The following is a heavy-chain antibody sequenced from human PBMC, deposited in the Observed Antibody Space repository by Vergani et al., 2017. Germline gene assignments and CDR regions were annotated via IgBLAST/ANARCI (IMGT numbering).Heavy chain of an antibody. V-gene: IGHV4-39*01. CDR1: GGSVSSHSYY. Sequence: QLQLQESGPGLVKPSGTLSLICTVSGGSVSSHSYYWGWIRHPPGKGLEWIGTVYYSGSTYYNPSLKGRVFISVDTSKNKFSLNLSSVTAADTATYYCSRLDGDYCYGGFDSWVRGILVSVSS. J-gene: IGHJ4*02. CDR2: VYYSGST. D-gene: IGHD4-17*01. CDR3: SRLDGDYCYGGFDS.